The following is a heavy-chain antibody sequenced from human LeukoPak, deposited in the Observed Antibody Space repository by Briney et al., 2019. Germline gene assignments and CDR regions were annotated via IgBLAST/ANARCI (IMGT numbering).Heavy chain of an antibody. D-gene: IGHD3-22*01. CDR2: ISSSSSYI. J-gene: IGHJ3*02. CDR1: GFTFSSYS. Sequence: GGSLRLSCAASGFTFSSYSMNWVRQAPGKGLEWVSSISSSSSYIYYADSVKGRFTISRDNAKNSLYLQMNSLRAEDTAVYYCARAKYYYDSTTYLDAFDIWGQGTMVTVSS. CDR3: ARAKYYYDSTTYLDAFDI. V-gene: IGHV3-21*01.